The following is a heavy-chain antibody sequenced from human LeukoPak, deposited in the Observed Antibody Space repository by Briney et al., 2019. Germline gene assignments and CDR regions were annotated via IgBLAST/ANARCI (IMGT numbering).Heavy chain of an antibody. CDR1: GFTFSSYA. CDR2: ISGSGGST. V-gene: IGHV3-23*01. D-gene: IGHD3-3*01. Sequence: QAGGSLRLSCVASGFTFSSYAMSWVRQAPGKGLEWVSAISGSGGSTYYADSVKGRFTISRDNSKNTLYLQMNSLRAEDTAVYYCAKDTRSSGKGIFGVLIIGAFDIWGQGTMVTVSS. CDR3: AKDTRSSGKGIFGVLIIGAFDI. J-gene: IGHJ3*02.